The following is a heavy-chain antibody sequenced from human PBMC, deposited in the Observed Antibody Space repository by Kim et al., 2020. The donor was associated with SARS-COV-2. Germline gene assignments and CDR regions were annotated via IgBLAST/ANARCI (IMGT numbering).Heavy chain of an antibody. CDR3: ARWDVVAKNYYYYYYGIDV. D-gene: IGHD5-12*01. CDR1: GGSISSYY. J-gene: IGHJ6*02. Sequence: SETLSLTCTVSGGSISSYYWSWIRQPPGKGLEWIGYIYYSGSTNYNPSLKSRVTISVDTSKNQFSLKLSSVTAADTAVYYCARWDVVAKNYYYYYYGIDVWGQGTTVTVSS. V-gene: IGHV4-59*13. CDR2: IYYSGST.